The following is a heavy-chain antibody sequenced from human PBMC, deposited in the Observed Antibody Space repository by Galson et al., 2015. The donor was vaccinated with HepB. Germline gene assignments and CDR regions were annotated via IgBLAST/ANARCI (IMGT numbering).Heavy chain of an antibody. Sequence: SVKVSCKASGYTFNGYYMHWVRQAPGQGLEWMGRINPNSGDTNYAQKFRGRVSMTRDSSISTAYMELTRLRSDDTAVYYCVRGKYYYDSSGYFAYWGQGTLVTISS. CDR1: GYTFNGYY. D-gene: IGHD3-22*01. J-gene: IGHJ4*02. CDR3: VRGKYYYDSSGYFAY. CDR2: INPNSGDT. V-gene: IGHV1-2*06.